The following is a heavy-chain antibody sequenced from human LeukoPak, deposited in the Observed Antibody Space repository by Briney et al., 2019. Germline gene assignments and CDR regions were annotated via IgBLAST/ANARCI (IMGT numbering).Heavy chain of an antibody. CDR3: LRGDRRDY. Sequence: GGSLRLSCAASGFTFSSYEMNWVRQAPGKGLEWVSYISNSGGPIYYADSVKGRFIISRDNAKDSLYLQMNSLRVEDTAVYYCLRGDRRDYWGQGTLVTVSS. V-gene: IGHV3-48*03. CDR2: ISNSGGPI. CDR1: GFTFSSYE. J-gene: IGHJ4*02.